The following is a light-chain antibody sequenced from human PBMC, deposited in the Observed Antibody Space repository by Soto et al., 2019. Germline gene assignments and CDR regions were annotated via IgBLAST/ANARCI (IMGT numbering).Light chain of an antibody. Sequence: QAVVTQPPSASGTPGQRVSISCSGSSSSIGTNYVYWYQQLPGTAPKLLIYRDNQRPSGVPDRFSGSKSGTSASLAISGLRSEDEADYYCAAWDDSLSGHWVFGGGTKVTVL. CDR3: AAWDDSLSGHWV. J-gene: IGLJ3*02. CDR1: SSSIGTNY. CDR2: RDN. V-gene: IGLV1-47*01.